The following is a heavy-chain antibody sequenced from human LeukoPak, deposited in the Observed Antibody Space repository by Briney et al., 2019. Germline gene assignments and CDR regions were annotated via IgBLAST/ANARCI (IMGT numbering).Heavy chain of an antibody. Sequence: ASVKVSCKASGYTFTSYGISWVRQPPGQGLEWMGWISAYNGNTNYAQKLQGRVTMTTDTSTSTAYMELRSLRSDDTAVYYCARDAHFVTGIAVAGTSDYWSQGTLVTVSS. V-gene: IGHV1-18*01. CDR2: ISAYNGNT. CDR1: GYTFTSYG. CDR3: ARDAHFVTGIAVAGTSDY. D-gene: IGHD6-19*01. J-gene: IGHJ4*02.